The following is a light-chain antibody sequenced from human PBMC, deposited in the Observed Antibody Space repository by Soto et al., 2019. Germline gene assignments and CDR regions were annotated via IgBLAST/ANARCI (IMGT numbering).Light chain of an antibody. Sequence: EIMMTQSPATLSVSPGERATLSCRTSQSVSSNLAWYQQKPGQAPRLLIYGASARATGVPARFSGSGSGTEFTLTISSLQSEDFALYYCQQYNIWPPGTFGQGTKLEIK. J-gene: IGKJ2*01. CDR3: QQYNIWPPGT. CDR1: QSVSSN. V-gene: IGKV3-15*01. CDR2: GAS.